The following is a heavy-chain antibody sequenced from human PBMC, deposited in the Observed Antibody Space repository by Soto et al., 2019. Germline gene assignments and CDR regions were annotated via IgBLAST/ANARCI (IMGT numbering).Heavy chain of an antibody. D-gene: IGHD7-27*01. CDR2: IRSKAYGGTT. CDR1: GFTFGDYA. V-gene: IGHV3-49*04. Sequence: GGSLRLSCTASGFTFGDYAMSWVRQAPGKGLEWVGFIRSKAYGGTTEYAASVKGRFTISRDDSKSIAYLQMNSLKTEDTAVYYCTRERSTTGGDAFDIWGQGTMVTVSS. J-gene: IGHJ3*02. CDR3: TRERSTTGGDAFDI.